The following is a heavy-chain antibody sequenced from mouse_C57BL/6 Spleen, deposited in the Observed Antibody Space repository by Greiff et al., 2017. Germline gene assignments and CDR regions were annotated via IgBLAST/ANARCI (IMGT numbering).Heavy chain of an antibody. CDR3: ARERVSYYGSSFDY. CDR1: GFTFSDYG. Sequence: EVQGVESGGGLVKPGGSLKLSCAASGFTFSDYGMHWVRQAPEKGLEWVAYISSGSSTIYYADTVKGRFTISRDNAKNTLFLQMTSLRSEDTAMYYCARERVSYYGSSFDYWGQGTTLTVSS. D-gene: IGHD1-1*01. CDR2: ISSGSSTI. J-gene: IGHJ2*01. V-gene: IGHV5-17*01.